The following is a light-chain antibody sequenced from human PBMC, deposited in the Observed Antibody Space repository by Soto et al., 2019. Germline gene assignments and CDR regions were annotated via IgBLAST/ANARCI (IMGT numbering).Light chain of an antibody. CDR3: QQYGYSLPFT. CDR1: QCVPSTY. V-gene: IGKV3-20*01. J-gene: IGKJ3*01. CDR2: GAS. Sequence: EIVLRQSPGTLSLSPGERATLSCRASQCVPSTYLAWYQQKPGQAPRLPIYGASTRAPGIPDRFSGSGSGTDYTLTISRSETEDFAGYFCQQYGYSLPFTFGPGTKVHIK.